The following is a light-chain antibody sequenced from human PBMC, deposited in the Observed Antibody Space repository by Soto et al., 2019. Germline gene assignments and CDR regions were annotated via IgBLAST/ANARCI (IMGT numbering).Light chain of an antibody. Sequence: ENVLTQSPATLSLSPGEGATLSCRASQSINTYLAWYQQKPGQAPRLLIYDASTRATDAPPRFRGSGSGTEFSLTISSLQSEDFATYFCQQYSSWPRTFGQGSRVEIK. V-gene: IGKV3-15*01. CDR2: DAS. CDR3: QQYSSWPRT. CDR1: QSINTY. J-gene: IGKJ1*01.